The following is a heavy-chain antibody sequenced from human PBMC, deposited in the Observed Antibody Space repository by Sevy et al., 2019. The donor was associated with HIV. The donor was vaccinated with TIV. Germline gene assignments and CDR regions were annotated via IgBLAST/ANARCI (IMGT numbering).Heavy chain of an antibody. J-gene: IGHJ5*02. CDR2: IYSGGST. D-gene: IGHD2-2*02. Sequence: GGSLRLSCAASGFTVSSNYMSWVRQAPGKGLEWVSVIYSGGSTYYADSVKGRFTISRDNAKNSLYLQMNSLRAEDTAVYYCARDDCSSTSCYRPRPGDWFDPWGQGTQVTVSS. V-gene: IGHV3-53*01. CDR1: GFTVSSNY. CDR3: ARDDCSSTSCYRPRPGDWFDP.